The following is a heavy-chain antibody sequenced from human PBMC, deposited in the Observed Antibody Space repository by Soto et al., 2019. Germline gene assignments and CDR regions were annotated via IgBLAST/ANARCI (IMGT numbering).Heavy chain of an antibody. CDR1: GYTFTSYG. J-gene: IGHJ3*01. V-gene: IGHV1-18*01. CDR2: ISAYNGNT. CDR3: ASSMTSVNLDAFDF. D-gene: IGHD4-17*01. Sequence: GASVKVSCKASGYTFTSYGISWVRQAPGQGLEWMGWISAYNGNTNYAQKLQGRVTMTTDTSTSTAYMELRSLRSDDTAVYYCASSMTSVNLDAFDFWGQGTMVTVSS.